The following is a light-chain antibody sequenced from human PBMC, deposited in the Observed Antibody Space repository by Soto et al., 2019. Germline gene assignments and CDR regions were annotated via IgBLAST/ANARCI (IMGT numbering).Light chain of an antibody. J-gene: IGKJ4*01. CDR3: QQYDNYKPLT. CDR2: DAS. Sequence: DIQMTQSPSSLSASVGDRVTITCRASQGIRNDLGWYQQKPGKAPKLLIFDASSLESGTPSRFSGRRSGTQFTLTINGLQPDDFATYYCQQYDNYKPLTFGGGTKVDIK. V-gene: IGKV1-17*01. CDR1: QGIRND.